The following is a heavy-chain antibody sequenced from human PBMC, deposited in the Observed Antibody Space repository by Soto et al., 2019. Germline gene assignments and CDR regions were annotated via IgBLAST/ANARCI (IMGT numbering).Heavy chain of an antibody. D-gene: IGHD3-22*01. CDR1: GDTFSSYG. Sequence: QVQLVQSGAEVKKPGSSVKVSCKASGDTFSSYGFSWVRQAPGQGLEWMGGIIPIFGIGNYAQKFQGRVTITADESTSTAYMELSSLRSEDTAVYYCGSEGGHYDGSSGPEYWGQGTLVTVSS. V-gene: IGHV1-69*01. J-gene: IGHJ4*02. CDR3: GSEGGHYDGSSGPEY. CDR2: IIPIFGIG.